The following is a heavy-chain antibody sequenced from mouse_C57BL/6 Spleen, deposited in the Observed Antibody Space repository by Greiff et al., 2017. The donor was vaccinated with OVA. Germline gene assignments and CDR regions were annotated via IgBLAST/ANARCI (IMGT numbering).Heavy chain of an antibody. V-gene: IGHV1-26*01. CDR1: GYTFTDYY. CDR2: INPNNGGT. D-gene: IGHD1-1*01. J-gene: IGHJ2*01. CDR3: AREYYGSSYVGY. Sequence: VQLQQSGPELVKPGASVKISCKASGYTFTDYYMNWVKQSHGKSLEWIGDINPNNGGTSYNQKFKGKATLTVDKSSSTAYMELRSLTSEDSAVYYCAREYYGSSYVGYWGQGTTLTVSS.